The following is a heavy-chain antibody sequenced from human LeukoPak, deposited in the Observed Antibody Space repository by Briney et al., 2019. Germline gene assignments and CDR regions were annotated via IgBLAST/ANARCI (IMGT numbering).Heavy chain of an antibody. J-gene: IGHJ4*02. D-gene: IGHD1-1*01. V-gene: IGHV3-21*01. CDR2: ISSSSSYI. Sequence: GGSLRLSCAASGFTFSSYSTNWVRQAPGKGLEWVSSISSSSSYIYYADSVKGRFTISRDNAKNSLYLQMNSLRAEDTAVYYCARELSVEGTWYYFDYWGQGTLVTVSS. CDR1: GFTFSSYS. CDR3: ARELSVEGTWYYFDY.